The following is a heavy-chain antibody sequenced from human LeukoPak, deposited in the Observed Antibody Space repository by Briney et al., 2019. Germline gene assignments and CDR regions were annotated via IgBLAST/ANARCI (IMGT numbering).Heavy chain of an antibody. D-gene: IGHD3-22*01. J-gene: IGHJ4*02. CDR3: AKDARARSYYYDSSGYTPDY. CDR2: ISGSGGST. V-gene: IGHV3-23*01. Sequence: GGSLRLSCAASGFAFSSYAMSWVRQAPGKGLEWVSAISGSGGSTYYAVPVKGRFTISRDNSKTTLYLQMNSLRAEDTAVYYCAKDARARSYYYDSSGYTPDYWGQGTLVTVSS. CDR1: GFAFSSYA.